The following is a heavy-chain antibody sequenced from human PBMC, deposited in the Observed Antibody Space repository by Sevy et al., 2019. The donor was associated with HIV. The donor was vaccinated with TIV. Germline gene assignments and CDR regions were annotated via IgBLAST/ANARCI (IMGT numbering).Heavy chain of an antibody. CDR3: ARGKRGSSYYYDSSGYKWSYAFDI. CDR2: IGTAGDT. V-gene: IGHV3-13*01. Sequence: GGSLRLSCAASGFTFSSYDMHWVRQATGKGLEWVSAIGTAGDTYYPGSVKGRFTISRENAKNSLYLQMNCLRAGDTAVYYCARGKRGSSYYYDSSGYKWSYAFDIWGQGTMVTVSS. CDR1: GFTFSSYD. J-gene: IGHJ3*02. D-gene: IGHD3-22*01.